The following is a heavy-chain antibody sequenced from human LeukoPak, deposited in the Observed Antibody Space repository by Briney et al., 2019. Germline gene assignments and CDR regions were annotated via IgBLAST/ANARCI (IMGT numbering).Heavy chain of an antibody. J-gene: IGHJ3*02. Sequence: SETLSLTCTVSGGSISSYYWSWIRQPPGKGLEWIGYIYYSGSTNYNPSLKSRVTISVDTSKNQFSLNLSSVTAADTAVYYCARQGYCTNGVCPDAFDIWGQGTMVTVSS. CDR2: IYYSGST. CDR3: ARQGYCTNGVCPDAFDI. D-gene: IGHD2-8*01. V-gene: IGHV4-59*08. CDR1: GGSISSYY.